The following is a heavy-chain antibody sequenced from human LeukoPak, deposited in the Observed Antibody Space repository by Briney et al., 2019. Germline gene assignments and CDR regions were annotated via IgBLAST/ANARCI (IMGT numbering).Heavy chain of an antibody. D-gene: IGHD6-13*01. J-gene: IGHJ4*02. CDR3: ARDGPDSSSWYGYFDY. V-gene: IGHV1-69*06. CDR1: GGTFSSYA. Sequence: ASVKVSCKASGGTFSSYAISWVRQAPGQGLEWMGGIIPIFDTANYAQKFQGRVTITADKSTSTAYMELSSLRSEDTAVYYCARDGPDSSSWYGYFDYWGQGTLVTVSS. CDR2: IIPIFDTA.